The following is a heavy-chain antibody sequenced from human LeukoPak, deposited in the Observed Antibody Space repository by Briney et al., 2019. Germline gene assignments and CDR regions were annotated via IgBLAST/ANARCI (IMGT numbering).Heavy chain of an antibody. CDR3: ARDLSFTISGVVIIGTDGFDP. V-gene: IGHV1-18*01. CDR2: ICAYNGNK. CDR1: VCTFPTYV. Sequence: ASVKVSCLACVCTFPTYVIRWVRQAAGQGVDWMGWICAYNGNKKQEQNLQGRVTMTTDTSTSTAYMELRSLRSDDTARYYRARDLSFTISGVVIIGTDGFDPWGQGTLVTVSS. D-gene: IGHD3-3*01. J-gene: IGHJ5*02.